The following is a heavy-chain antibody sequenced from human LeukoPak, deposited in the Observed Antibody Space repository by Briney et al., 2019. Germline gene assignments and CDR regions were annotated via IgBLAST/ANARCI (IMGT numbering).Heavy chain of an antibody. CDR2: INQDGGEK. V-gene: IGHV3-7*01. D-gene: IGHD2-15*01. Sequence: GGSLRLSCAVSGFTFSSYRMSWVRQAPGKGLEWVANINQDGGEKYYVDSVKGRFTISRDNAKNSLYLQMNSLRAEDTAVYYCASIVVVIGTRSFDYWGQGSLVSVSS. J-gene: IGHJ4*02. CDR1: GFTFSSYR. CDR3: ASIVVVIGTRSFDY.